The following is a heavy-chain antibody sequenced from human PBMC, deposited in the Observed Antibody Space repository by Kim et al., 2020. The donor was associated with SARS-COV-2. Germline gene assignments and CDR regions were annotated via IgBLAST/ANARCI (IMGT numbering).Heavy chain of an antibody. D-gene: IGHD3-3*01. J-gene: IGHJ6*03. CDR1: GGSFSGYF. CDR3: ARTTNFGVVSYMDV. V-gene: IGHV4-34*01. Sequence: SETLSLTCAVYGGSFSGYFWSWIRQPPGKGLEWIGQINHSGSTDYNPSLKSRLTISIDTSKNQVSLKLTSVTAADTAVYYCARTTNFGVVSYMDVWGKGTTVSVSS. CDR2: INHSGST.